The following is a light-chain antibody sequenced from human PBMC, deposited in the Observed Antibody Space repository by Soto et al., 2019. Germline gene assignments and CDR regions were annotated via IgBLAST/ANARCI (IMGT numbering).Light chain of an antibody. CDR2: DAS. V-gene: IGKV3-11*01. Sequence: EIVLTQSPGTLSLSPGERATLSCRAGQSVSRYLAWYQQKPGQAPRLLIYDASTRATGISARFSGSGAGTDFTLTISSLESEDFAVYYCQQRSNWPVTFGQGTKVDIK. CDR1: QSVSRY. CDR3: QQRSNWPVT. J-gene: IGKJ1*01.